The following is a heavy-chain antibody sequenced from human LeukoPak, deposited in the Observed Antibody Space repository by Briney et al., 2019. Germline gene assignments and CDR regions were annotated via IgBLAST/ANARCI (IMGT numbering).Heavy chain of an antibody. D-gene: IGHD3-22*01. J-gene: IGHJ4*02. CDR3: ARGDDSRGYYHY. CDR1: GGSISSYY. V-gene: IGHV4-59*01. Sequence: PSETLSLTCTVSGGSISSYYWSWIRQPPGKGLEWIGYIYYSGSTNYNPSLKSRVTISVDTSKNQFSLKLSSVTAADTAVYYCARGDDSRGYYHYWGQGTLVTVSS. CDR2: IYYSGST.